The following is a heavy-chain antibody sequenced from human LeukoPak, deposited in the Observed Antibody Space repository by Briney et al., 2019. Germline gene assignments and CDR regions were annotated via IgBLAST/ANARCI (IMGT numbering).Heavy chain of an antibody. CDR3: ARREPQGCSGTSCFAGPVGH. CDR1: GFTFSSYS. CDR2: ISGTSDYI. D-gene: IGHD2-2*01. V-gene: IGHV3-21*06. Sequence: PGGSLRLSCAASGFTFSSYSMNWVRQAPGKGLEWVSSISGTSDYIYYADSVKGRFTISRDNGQNSLYLQTNSLRAEDTAVYYCARREPQGCSGTSCFAGPVGHWGQGTLVTVSS. J-gene: IGHJ4*02.